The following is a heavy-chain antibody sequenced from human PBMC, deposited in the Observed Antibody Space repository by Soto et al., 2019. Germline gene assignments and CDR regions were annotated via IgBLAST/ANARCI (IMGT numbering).Heavy chain of an antibody. V-gene: IGHV4-39*01. CDR1: GGSISSNNYY. Sequence: QLQLQESGPGLVKPSETLSLTCTVSGGSISSNNYYCAWIRQPPGKGLEWIGSIYYTGSTYYNPSLKSRVAMSVDTSETRFSLRLSSVTAADTAVYYCARHPGYAVPTVYATHYFNYWGQGILVTVST. J-gene: IGHJ4*02. D-gene: IGHD2-8*01. CDR2: IYYTGST. CDR3: ARHPGYAVPTVYATHYFNY.